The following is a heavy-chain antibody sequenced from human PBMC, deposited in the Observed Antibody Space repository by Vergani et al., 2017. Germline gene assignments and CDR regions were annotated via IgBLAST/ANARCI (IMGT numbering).Heavy chain of an antibody. D-gene: IGHD2-15*01. CDR1: GGSINSHNYY. V-gene: IGHV4-61*02. J-gene: IGHJ4*02. CDR3: ARGSCLGGSCYKPLFDY. Sequence: QVQLQESGPGLVKPSQTLSLTCTVSGGSINSHNYYWSWIRQPAGKGLEWIWRIHTSGSTNYNPSLKSRVTMSEDTSKNHFSLNLTSVTAADTAVYFCARGSCLGGSCYKPLFDYWGQGILVTVSS. CDR2: IHTSGST.